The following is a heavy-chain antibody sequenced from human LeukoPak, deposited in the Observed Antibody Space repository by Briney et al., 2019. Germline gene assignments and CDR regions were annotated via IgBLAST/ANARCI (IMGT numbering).Heavy chain of an antibody. J-gene: IGHJ5*02. V-gene: IGHV1-69*06. D-gene: IGHD6-19*01. CDR2: IIPIFGTA. CDR3: ARKSEGVVAVAASYNWFDP. CDR1: GGTFSSYA. Sequence: ASVKVSCKASGGTFSSYAISWVRQAAGQELEWMGGIIPIFGTANYAQKFQGRVTITADKSTSTAYMERSSLRSEDTAVYYCARKSEGVVAVAASYNWFDPWGQGTLVTVSS.